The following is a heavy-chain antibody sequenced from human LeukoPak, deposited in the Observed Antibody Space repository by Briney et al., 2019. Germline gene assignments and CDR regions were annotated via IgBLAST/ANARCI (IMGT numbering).Heavy chain of an antibody. Sequence: PGGSLRLSCAASVFTFDDYGMSWVRQAPGKGLEWVSGINWNGGSTGYADSVKGRFIISRDNAKNSLYLQMNSLRAEDTALYYCVRAGGGTYSYYFDYWGQGTLVTVSS. V-gene: IGHV3-20*04. D-gene: IGHD1-26*01. CDR2: INWNGGST. J-gene: IGHJ4*02. CDR3: VRAGGGTYSYYFDY. CDR1: VFTFDDYG.